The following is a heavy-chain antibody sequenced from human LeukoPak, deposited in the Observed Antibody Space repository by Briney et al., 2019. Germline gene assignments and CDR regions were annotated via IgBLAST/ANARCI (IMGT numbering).Heavy chain of an antibody. CDR3: AREGSGSHYDY. Sequence: GRSLRLSCAASGFTFSSYAMHWVRQAPGKGLEWVAVISYDGSNKYYADSVKGRFTISRDNSKNTLYLQMNSLRAEDTAAYYCAREGSGSHYDYWGQGTLVTVSS. D-gene: IGHD1-26*01. CDR1: GFTFSSYA. CDR2: ISYDGSNK. J-gene: IGHJ4*02. V-gene: IGHV3-30*01.